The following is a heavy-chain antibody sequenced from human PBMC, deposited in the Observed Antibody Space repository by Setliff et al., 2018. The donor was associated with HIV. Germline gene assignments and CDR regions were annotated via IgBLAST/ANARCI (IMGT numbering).Heavy chain of an antibody. CDR1: GFTFSSHA. CDR2: ISGSGIST. J-gene: IGHJ4*02. Sequence: PGESLKISCAASGFTFSSHAMTWVRQAPGQGLEWVSIISGSGISTYYADSVKGRFTISRDNSRNMLYLQMNSLRSDDTAVYYCAAKRRYNYDLKGPLDYWAQGTLVTVSS. V-gene: IGHV3-23*01. CDR3: AAKRRYNYDLKGPLDY. D-gene: IGHD5-18*01.